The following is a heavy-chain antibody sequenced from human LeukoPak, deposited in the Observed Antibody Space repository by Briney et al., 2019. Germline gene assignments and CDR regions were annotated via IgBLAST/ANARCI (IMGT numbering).Heavy chain of an antibody. J-gene: IGHJ6*02. V-gene: IGHV3-69-1*01. CDR1: GYTFSAYA. CDR2: RGSDNKP. Sequence: PAGSLRLSCEASGYTFSAYAMTWVRQGPGKGLECVSSRGSDNKPHYSESVKGQFACSRDNSKNSLFLQLHNLRVEDTALYYCARDLHYYMAMDVWGQGTTVTVS. CDR3: ARDLHYYMAMDV. D-gene: IGHD1-26*01.